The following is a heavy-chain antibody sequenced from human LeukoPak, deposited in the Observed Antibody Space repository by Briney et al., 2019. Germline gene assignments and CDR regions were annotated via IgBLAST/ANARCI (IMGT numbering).Heavy chain of an antibody. CDR2: ISGSGDNT. D-gene: IGHD3-22*01. J-gene: IGHJ4*02. CDR3: AKGSYYDSSGSFYFDY. CDR1: GFTFSSYA. Sequence: GGSLRLSCAASGFTFSSYAMSWVRQAPGKGLELVSGISGSGDNTYYADSVKGRFTISRDNSKNTLYVQVNSLGTEDTAAYYCAKGSYYDSSGSFYFDYWGQGTLVTVPS. V-gene: IGHV3-23*01.